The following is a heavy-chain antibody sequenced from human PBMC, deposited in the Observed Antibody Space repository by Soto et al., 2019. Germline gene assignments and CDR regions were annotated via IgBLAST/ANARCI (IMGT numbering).Heavy chain of an antibody. V-gene: IGHV1-18*01. J-gene: IGHJ4*02. Sequence: QVQLVQSGAEVKKPGASVKVSCKASGYTFTSYGISWVRQAPGQGLEWMGWISAYNGNTNYAQKLQGRVTMTTDTSTRTDYMELRSLRSEDTAVYYCARVPVLSYGALYYFDYWGQGTLVIVAS. D-gene: IGHD5-18*01. CDR1: GYTFTSYG. CDR3: ARVPVLSYGALYYFDY. CDR2: ISAYNGNT.